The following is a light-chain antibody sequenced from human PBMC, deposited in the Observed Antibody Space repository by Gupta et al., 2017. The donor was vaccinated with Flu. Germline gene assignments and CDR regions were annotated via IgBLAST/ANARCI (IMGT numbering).Light chain of an antibody. CDR3: QQENNFPWT. V-gene: IGKV1-5*03. J-gene: IGKJ1*01. Sequence: DIQMTQSPSTLSASVGDRVTITCRASQSISDWLAWYQQKPGKAPKLLIYKASRLEPGVPSRFSGSGSGTEFTLTISSRQPDDFASYYCQQENNFPWTFGQGTKVEIK. CDR1: QSISDW. CDR2: KAS.